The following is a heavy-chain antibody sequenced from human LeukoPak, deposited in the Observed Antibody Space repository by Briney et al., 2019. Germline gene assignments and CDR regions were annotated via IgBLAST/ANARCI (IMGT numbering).Heavy chain of an antibody. CDR3: ASGGGLMIAAESDY. V-gene: IGHV4-39*07. CDR2: IYYSGST. Sequence: SETLSLTCTVSGGSISSSSYYWGWIRQPPGKGLEWIGSIYYSGSTYYNPSLKSRVTISVDTSKNQFSLKLSSVTAADTAVYYCASGGGLMIAAESDYWGQGTLVTVPS. D-gene: IGHD6-13*01. CDR1: GGSISSSSYY. J-gene: IGHJ4*02.